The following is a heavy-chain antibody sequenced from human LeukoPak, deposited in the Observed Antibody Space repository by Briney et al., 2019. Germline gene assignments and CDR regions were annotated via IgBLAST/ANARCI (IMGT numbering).Heavy chain of an antibody. CDR2: IKSKTDGGTT. CDR3: TTLRLDIVVVVAAYYFDY. J-gene: IGHJ4*02. D-gene: IGHD2-15*01. CDR1: GFTFSNAW. Sequence: GGSLRLSCAASGFTFSNAWMSWVRQAPGKGLEWVGRIKSKTDGGTTDYAAPVKGRFTISRDHSKNTLYLQMNSLKTEDTAVYYCTTLRLDIVVVVAAYYFDYWGQGTLVTVSS. V-gene: IGHV3-15*01.